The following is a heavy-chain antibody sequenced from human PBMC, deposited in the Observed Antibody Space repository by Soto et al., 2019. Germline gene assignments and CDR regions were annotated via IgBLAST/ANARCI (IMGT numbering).Heavy chain of an antibody. V-gene: IGHV1-24*01. Sequence: GASVKVSCKVSGYTLTEFSIHWVRQAPGQGLEWMGRFDPEDGEAIYAQKFQGRVTMTEDTSAETAYMELSSLRSEDTAMYYCAALPSDSSGYNFRDYGLDVWGQGTTVTVSS. CDR1: GYTLTEFS. CDR3: AALPSDSSGYNFRDYGLDV. D-gene: IGHD3-22*01. CDR2: FDPEDGEA. J-gene: IGHJ6*02.